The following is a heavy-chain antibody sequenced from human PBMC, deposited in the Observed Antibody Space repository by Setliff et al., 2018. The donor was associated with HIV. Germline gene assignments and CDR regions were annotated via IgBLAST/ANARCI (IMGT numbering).Heavy chain of an antibody. V-gene: IGHV4-4*08. D-gene: IGHD3-10*01. Sequence: PSETLSLTCTVSGGSISSYYWSWIRQPPGKGLEWIGYIYTSGDTNYNPSLKSRVTISADMSKNQFSLKLSSVTAADTAVYYCASLDGSESPYIYYYYMDVWGKGTAVTVSS. CDR1: GGSISSYY. CDR2: IYTSGDT. CDR3: ASLDGSESPYIYYYYMDV. J-gene: IGHJ6*03.